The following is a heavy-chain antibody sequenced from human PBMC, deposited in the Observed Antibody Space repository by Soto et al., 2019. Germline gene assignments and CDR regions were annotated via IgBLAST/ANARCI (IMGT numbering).Heavy chain of an antibody. CDR1: GFTFCSYA. D-gene: IGHD2-15*01. CDR3: AKPLIYCSGGSCYTYHYYYYGMDV. Sequence: GGSLRISCAASGFTFCSYAMSGVRQAPGKGLEWVSAISGSGGSTYYADSVKGRFTISRDNSKNTLYLQMNSLRAEDTAVYYCAKPLIYCSGGSCYTYHYYYYGMDVWGQGTTVTVSS. CDR2: ISGSGGST. V-gene: IGHV3-23*01. J-gene: IGHJ6*02.